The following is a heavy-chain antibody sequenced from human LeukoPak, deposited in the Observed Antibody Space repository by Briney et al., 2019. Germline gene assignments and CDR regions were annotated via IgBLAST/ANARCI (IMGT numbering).Heavy chain of an antibody. CDR2: IVVGSGNT. V-gene: IGHV1-58*02. CDR3: AADDLLEGY. CDR1: GFTFTNSA. D-gene: IGHD1-1*01. Sequence: SVKVSCKASGFTFTNSAMQWVRQARGQRLEWIGWIVVGSGNTNYAQKFQERVTITRDMSTSTTYMELNSLRSEDTAVYYCAADDLLEGYWGQGTLVTVSS. J-gene: IGHJ4*02.